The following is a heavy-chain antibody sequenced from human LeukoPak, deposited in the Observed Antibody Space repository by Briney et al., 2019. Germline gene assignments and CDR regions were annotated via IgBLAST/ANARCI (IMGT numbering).Heavy chain of an antibody. Sequence: PLETLSLTCTVSGGSISSYYWSWIRQPAGKGLEWIGRVYTSGSTNYNPSLKSRVTMSVDTSKNQFSLKLSSVTAADTAVYYCARDMGLIYSSRGAFDIWGQGTMVTVSS. J-gene: IGHJ3*02. D-gene: IGHD6-13*01. CDR1: GGSISSYY. V-gene: IGHV4-4*07. CDR3: ARDMGLIYSSRGAFDI. CDR2: VYTSGST.